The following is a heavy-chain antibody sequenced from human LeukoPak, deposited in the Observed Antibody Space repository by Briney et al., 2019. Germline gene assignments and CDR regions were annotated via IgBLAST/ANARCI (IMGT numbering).Heavy chain of an antibody. J-gene: IGHJ4*02. CDR1: GFTFSSYG. CDR3: ARVELYASGWYGSIEY. CDR2: ISYDGTNK. D-gene: IGHD6-19*01. Sequence: GGSLRLSCASSGFTFSSYGMHGVRQAPGKGLEWVAVISYDGTNKYYADSVRGRCTISRDSSKNTLYLQMDSLKTEDTAVYYCARVELYASGWYGSIEYWGRGPLVAVSS. V-gene: IGHV3-30*03.